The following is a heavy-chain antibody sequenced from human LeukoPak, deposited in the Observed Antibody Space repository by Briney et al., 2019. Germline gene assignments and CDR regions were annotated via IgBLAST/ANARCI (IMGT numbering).Heavy chain of an antibody. CDR3: AREGITMIVETYYFDY. CDR2: ISYDGSNK. Sequence: GRSLRLSCAASGFTFSSYAMHWVRQAPGKGLEWVAVISYDGSNKYYADSVKGRFTIFRDNSKNTLYLQMNSLRAEDTAVYYCAREGITMIVETYYFDYWGQGTLVTVSS. D-gene: IGHD3-22*01. J-gene: IGHJ4*02. CDR1: GFTFSSYA. V-gene: IGHV3-30-3*01.